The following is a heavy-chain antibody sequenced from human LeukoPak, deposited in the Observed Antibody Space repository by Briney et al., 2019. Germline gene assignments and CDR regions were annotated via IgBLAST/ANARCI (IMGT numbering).Heavy chain of an antibody. D-gene: IGHD6-13*01. V-gene: IGHV1-46*01. CDR1: GYTFTNYY. Sequence: ASVKVSCKASGYTFTNYYIHWVRQAPGPGLEWMGIINPSGGTTSYAQKFQGRVTMTRDTSTSTVYMELSSLRSEDTAVYYCAKDGAAPGTRGWFDPWGQGTLVTVSS. CDR2: INPSGGTT. J-gene: IGHJ5*02. CDR3: AKDGAAPGTRGWFDP.